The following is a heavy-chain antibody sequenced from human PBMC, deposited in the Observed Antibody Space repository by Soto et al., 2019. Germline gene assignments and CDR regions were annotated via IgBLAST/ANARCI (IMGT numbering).Heavy chain of an antibody. Sequence: ASVKVSCKSSGYTFTSYGISWVRQAPGQGLEWMGWISAYNGNTNYAQKSQGRVTMTTDTSTSTAYMELRSLRSDDTAVYYCARADDGGNFRYWGQGALVTVSS. CDR1: GYTFTSYG. CDR2: ISAYNGNT. D-gene: IGHD4-17*01. CDR3: ARADDGGNFRY. V-gene: IGHV1-18*01. J-gene: IGHJ4*02.